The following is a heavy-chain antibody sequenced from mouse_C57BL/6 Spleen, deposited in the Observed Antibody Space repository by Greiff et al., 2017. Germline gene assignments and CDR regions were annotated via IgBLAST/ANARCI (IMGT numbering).Heavy chain of an antibody. CDR3: ARHEEEEDSSGYTFAY. D-gene: IGHD3-2*02. V-gene: IGHV1-62-2*01. Sequence: VMLVESGAELVKPGASVKLSCKASGYTFTEYTIHWVKQRSGQGLEWIGWFYPGSGSIKYNEKFKDKATLTADKSSSTVYMELSRLTSEDSAVYFCARHEEEEDSSGYTFAYWGQGTLVTVSA. J-gene: IGHJ3*01. CDR1: GYTFTEYT. CDR2: FYPGSGSI.